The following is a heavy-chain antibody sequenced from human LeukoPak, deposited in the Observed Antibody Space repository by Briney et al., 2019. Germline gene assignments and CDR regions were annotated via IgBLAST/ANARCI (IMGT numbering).Heavy chain of an antibody. J-gene: IGHJ4*02. CDR1: GGSISSSSYY. CDR2: IYYSGST. Sequence: SETLSLTCTVSGGSISSSSYYWGWIRQPPGKGLEWIGSIYYSGSTYYNPSLKSRVTISVDTPKNQFSLKLSSVTAADTAVYYCARRKLAGFDYWGQGTLVTVSS. V-gene: IGHV4-39*01. CDR3: ARRKLAGFDY.